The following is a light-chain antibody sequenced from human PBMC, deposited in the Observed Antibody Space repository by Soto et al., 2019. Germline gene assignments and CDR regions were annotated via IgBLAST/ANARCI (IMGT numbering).Light chain of an antibody. CDR2: DAS. Sequence: IQMTQSPSSLSASVGDRVTITCRASQSIDRWLAWYQQRPGKAPKLLIYDASNLDSGVPSRFSGSGSGTEFSLTISNLQPDDCATYYCQQYENYWTFGQGTKV. J-gene: IGKJ1*01. CDR1: QSIDRW. V-gene: IGKV1-5*01. CDR3: QQYENYWT.